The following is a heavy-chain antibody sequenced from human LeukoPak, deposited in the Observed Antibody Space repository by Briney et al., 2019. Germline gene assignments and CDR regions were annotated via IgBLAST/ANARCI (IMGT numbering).Heavy chain of an antibody. CDR2: IKPDGSQK. J-gene: IGHJ3*02. D-gene: IGHD3-9*01. Sequence: PGGALRLSCAASGFTFTSSWMSWVRQAPERGLEWVANIKPDGSQKDYVDSVRGRFTNSRDNAKNSLYLQMNSLRAEDTAVYYCARDFERNFDWLLYTHAFVIWGQGTMVTVSS. V-gene: IGHV3-7*01. CDR3: ARDFERNFDWLLYTHAFVI. CDR1: GFTFTSSW.